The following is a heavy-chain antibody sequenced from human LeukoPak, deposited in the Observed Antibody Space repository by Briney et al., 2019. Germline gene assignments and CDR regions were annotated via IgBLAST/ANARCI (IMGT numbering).Heavy chain of an antibody. D-gene: IGHD3-3*01. CDR3: ARAVRGFWIGYYN. CDR2: IYYSGST. V-gene: IGHV4-39*01. Sequence: PSETLSLTCTVSGGSISSSSYYWGWIRQPPGKGREWIGSIYYSGSTYYNPSLKSRVTISVDTSKNQFSLKLSSVTAADTAVYYCARAVRGFWIGYYNWGQGTLVTVSS. J-gene: IGHJ4*02. CDR1: GGSISSSSYY.